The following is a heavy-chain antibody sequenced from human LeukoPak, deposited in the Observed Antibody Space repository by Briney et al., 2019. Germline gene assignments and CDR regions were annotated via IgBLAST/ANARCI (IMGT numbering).Heavy chain of an antibody. CDR1: GFTFSSYS. CDR3: ARDDIPPFYYYDSSGYYRY. D-gene: IGHD3-22*01. Sequence: GGSLRLSCAASGFTFSSYSMNWVRQAPGKGLEWVSYISSSSSTIYYADSVKGRFTISRDNAKNSLYLQMNSLRAEDTAVYYCARDDIPPFYYYDSSGYYRYWGQGTLVTVSS. V-gene: IGHV3-48*01. CDR2: ISSSSSTI. J-gene: IGHJ4*02.